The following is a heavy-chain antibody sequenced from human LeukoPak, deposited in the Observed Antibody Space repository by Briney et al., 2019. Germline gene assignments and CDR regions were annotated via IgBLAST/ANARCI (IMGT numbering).Heavy chain of an antibody. D-gene: IGHD1-1*01. CDR2: ISYDGSNK. J-gene: IGHJ4*02. V-gene: IGHV3-30*18. CDR3: AKASNTWNYFDY. Sequence: PGGSPRLPCAAPGFTFSSYGMDWVRPAPGKGLGWGAVISYDGSNKYYADSVKGRFTISRDNSKNTLSLQMNSLRAEDTAIYYCAKASNTWNYFDYWGQGTLVTVSS. CDR1: GFTFSSYG.